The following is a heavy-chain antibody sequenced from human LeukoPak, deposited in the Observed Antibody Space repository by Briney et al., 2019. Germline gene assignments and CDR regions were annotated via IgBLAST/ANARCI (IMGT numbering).Heavy chain of an antibody. D-gene: IGHD3-10*01. CDR3: ARAGYYYGSGSYYNFDY. CDR2: INHSGSA. V-gene: IGHV4-34*01. J-gene: IGHJ4*02. CDR1: GGSFSGYY. Sequence: SETLSLTCAVSGGSFSGYYWTWIRQPPGKGLEWIGEINHSGSANYNPSLKSRVTISVDTSKNQFSLKLSSVTAADTAVYYCARAGYYYGSGSYYNFDYWGQGTLVTVSS.